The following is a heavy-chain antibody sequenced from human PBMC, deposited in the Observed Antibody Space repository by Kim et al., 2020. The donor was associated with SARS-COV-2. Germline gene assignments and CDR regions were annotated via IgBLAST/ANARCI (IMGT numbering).Heavy chain of an antibody. CDR1: GFTFSSYG. CDR2: ISYDGSNK. Sequence: GGSLRLSCAASGFTFSSYGMHWVRQAPGKGLEWVAFISYDGSNKYYADSVKVRFTITRDNSKNTRYLQMNSLRAEDRAVYYCARSTGSYRGNLDYWGQGTLVTVSS. D-gene: IGHD1-26*01. V-gene: IGHV3-33*05. CDR3: ARSTGSYRGNLDY. J-gene: IGHJ4*02.